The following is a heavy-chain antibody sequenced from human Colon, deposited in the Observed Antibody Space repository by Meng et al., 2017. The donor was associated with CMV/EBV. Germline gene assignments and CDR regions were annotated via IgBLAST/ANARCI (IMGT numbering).Heavy chain of an antibody. V-gene: IGHV4-39*07. CDR3: ARGIVY. CDR1: GGSISSSSYY. Sequence: SETLSLTCTVSGGSISSSSYYWGWIRQPPGKGLEWIGSIYYSGSTYYNPSLKSRVTISADTSKNQFSLKLSSVTAADTSVYYCARGIVYWGQGTLVTVSS. J-gene: IGHJ4*02. CDR2: IYYSGST.